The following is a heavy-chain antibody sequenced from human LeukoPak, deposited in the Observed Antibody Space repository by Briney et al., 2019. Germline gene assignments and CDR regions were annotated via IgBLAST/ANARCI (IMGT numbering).Heavy chain of an antibody. CDR1: GFTFRNQY. Sequence: PGGSLRLSCVTSGFTFRNQYMGWVRQAPGGGLEWVANIKEDGSEKQYVDSVKGRFTISRDNAKNSLYLQMHSLRVEDTAVYYCARDRRYCTGGNCYSVYDYWGQGTLVTVSS. V-gene: IGHV3-7*01. D-gene: IGHD2-15*01. CDR3: ARDRRYCTGGNCYSVYDY. CDR2: IKEDGSEK. J-gene: IGHJ4*02.